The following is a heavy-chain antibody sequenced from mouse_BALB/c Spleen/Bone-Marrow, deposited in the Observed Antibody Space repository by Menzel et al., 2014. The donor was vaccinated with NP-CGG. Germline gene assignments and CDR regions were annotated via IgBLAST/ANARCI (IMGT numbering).Heavy chain of an antibody. CDR2: IDPANGNT. V-gene: IGHV14-3*02. CDR3: ASYDYGYYFDD. Sequence: EVQLQQSGAELVKPGASVKLSCTASGLNIKDTYMHWVKQRPEQGLEWIGRIDPANGNTKYDPKFQGKATITADTSSNTAYLQLSSLTSEDTAVYYCASYDYGYYFDDWGQGTTLTVSS. CDR1: GLNIKDTY. J-gene: IGHJ2*01. D-gene: IGHD2-4*01.